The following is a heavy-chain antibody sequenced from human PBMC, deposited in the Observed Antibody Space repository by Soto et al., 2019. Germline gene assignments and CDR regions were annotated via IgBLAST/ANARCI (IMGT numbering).Heavy chain of an antibody. D-gene: IGHD6-13*01. CDR2: ISWDDDK. CDR3: AHRRRQQPSNWFDP. CDR1: GFSLSTSGVG. Sequence: QITLKESGPTLVKPTQTLTLTCTFSGFSLSTSGVGVGWIRQPPGKALEWLALISWDDDKRYSPSLRSRLTITKDTSKNQVVLTMTDMDPVDTATYYCAHRRRQQPSNWFDPWGQGTLDAVSS. J-gene: IGHJ5*02. V-gene: IGHV2-5*02.